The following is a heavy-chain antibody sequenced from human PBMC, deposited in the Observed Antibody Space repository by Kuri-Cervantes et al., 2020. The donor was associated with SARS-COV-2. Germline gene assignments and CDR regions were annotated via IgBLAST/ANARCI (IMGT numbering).Heavy chain of an antibody. V-gene: IGHV4-39*01. D-gene: IGHD3-3*01. CDR2: TYYSGST. CDR1: GGSISSSSYY. Sequence: SETLSLTCTVSGGSISSSSYYWGWIRQPPGKGLEWIGSTYYSGSTYYNPSLKSRVTISVDTSKNQFSLKLSSVTAADTAVYYCARFLAGNFDYWGQGTLVTVSS. J-gene: IGHJ4*02. CDR3: ARFLAGNFDY.